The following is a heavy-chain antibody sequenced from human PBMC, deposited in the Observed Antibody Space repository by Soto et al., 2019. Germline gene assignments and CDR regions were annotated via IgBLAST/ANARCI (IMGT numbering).Heavy chain of an antibody. CDR3: AKDIMAHDYGDSVGAFDI. D-gene: IGHD4-17*01. Sequence: EVQLLESGGGLVQPGGSLRLSCAASGFTFSSYAMSWVRQAPGKGLEWVSAISGSGGSTYYADSVKGRFTISRDNSKNTLYLQMNSLRAEDTAVYYCAKDIMAHDYGDSVGAFDIWGQGTMVTVSS. J-gene: IGHJ3*02. V-gene: IGHV3-23*01. CDR1: GFTFSSYA. CDR2: ISGSGGST.